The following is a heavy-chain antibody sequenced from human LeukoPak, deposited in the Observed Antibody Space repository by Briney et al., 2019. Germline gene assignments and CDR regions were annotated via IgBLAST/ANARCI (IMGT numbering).Heavy chain of an antibody. D-gene: IGHD3-22*01. CDR2: IYYSGST. Sequence: PSETLSLTCTVSGGSISSSSYYWGWIRQPPGKGLEGIGSIYYSGSTYYNPSLKSRVTISVDTSKDQFSLKLSSVTAADTAVYYCARGLYQGLYYYDSSGYPFDYWGQGTLVTVSS. CDR3: ARGLYQGLYYYDSSGYPFDY. V-gene: IGHV4-39*07. CDR1: GGSISSSSYY. J-gene: IGHJ4*02.